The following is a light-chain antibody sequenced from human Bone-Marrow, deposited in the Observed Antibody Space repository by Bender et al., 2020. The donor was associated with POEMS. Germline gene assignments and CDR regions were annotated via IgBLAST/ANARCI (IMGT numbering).Light chain of an antibody. CDR3: QSYDNSLGGWV. J-gene: IGLJ3*02. Sequence: QSALTQPASVSGSPGQSITISCTGTSSDVGSYKLVSWYQQHPGKAPKLIIYGYNNRPSGVPDRFSGSKSGASASLAITGLQAEDEGDYYCQSYDNSLGGWVFGGGTKLTVL. CDR2: GYN. CDR1: SSDVGSYKL. V-gene: IGLV2-14*02.